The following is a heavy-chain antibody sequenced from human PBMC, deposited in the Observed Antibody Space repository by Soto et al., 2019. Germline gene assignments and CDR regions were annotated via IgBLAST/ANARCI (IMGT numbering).Heavy chain of an antibody. CDR2: IIPIFGTA. CDR1: GGTFSSYA. J-gene: IGHJ4*02. CDR3: ARGRAYYYDSSGYPFDY. D-gene: IGHD3-22*01. Sequence: SVKVFCKASGGTFSSYAISWVRQAPGQGLEWMGGIIPIFGTANYAQKFQGRVTITADESTSTAYMELSSLRSEDTAVYYCARGRAYYYDSSGYPFDYWGQGTLVTVSS. V-gene: IGHV1-69*13.